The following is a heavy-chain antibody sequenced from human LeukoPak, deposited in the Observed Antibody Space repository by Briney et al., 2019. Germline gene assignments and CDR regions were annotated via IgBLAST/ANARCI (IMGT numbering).Heavy chain of an antibody. V-gene: IGHV4-34*01. D-gene: IGHD3-22*01. Sequence: PSETLSLTCAVYGGSFSGYYWSWIRQPPGKGLEWIWEINHSGSTNYNPSLKSRVTISVDTSKNQFSLKLRSVTAADTAVYYCARAQDSSVSLRLWGQGTLVTVSS. J-gene: IGHJ4*02. CDR2: INHSGST. CDR1: GGSFSGYY. CDR3: ARAQDSSVSLRL.